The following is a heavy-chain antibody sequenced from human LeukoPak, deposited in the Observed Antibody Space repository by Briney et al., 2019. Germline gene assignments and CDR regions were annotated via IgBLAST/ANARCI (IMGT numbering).Heavy chain of an antibody. CDR2: IYYSGST. V-gene: IGHV4-39*01. CDR1: GGSISSYY. CDR3: ASTVGTAMVNY. J-gene: IGHJ4*02. Sequence: SETLSLTCTVSGGSISSYYWSWIRQPPGKGLEWIGSIYYSGSTYYNPSLKSRVTISVDTSKNQFSLKLSSVTAADTAVYYCASTVGTAMVNYWGQGTLVTVSS. D-gene: IGHD5-18*01.